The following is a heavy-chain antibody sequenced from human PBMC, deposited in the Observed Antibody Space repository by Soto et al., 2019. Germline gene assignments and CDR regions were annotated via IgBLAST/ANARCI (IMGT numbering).Heavy chain of an antibody. CDR2: IYSGGST. CDR3: ARCSSTSCYYFDY. J-gene: IGHJ4*02. Sequence: EVQLVESGGGLIQPGGSLRLSCAASGFTVSSNYMSWVRQAPGKGLEWVSVIYSGGSTYYADSVKGRFTISRDNSKNTLYLQMNSLRAEDTAVYYCARCSSTSCYYFDYWGQGTLVTVSS. D-gene: IGHD2-2*01. V-gene: IGHV3-53*01. CDR1: GFTVSSNY.